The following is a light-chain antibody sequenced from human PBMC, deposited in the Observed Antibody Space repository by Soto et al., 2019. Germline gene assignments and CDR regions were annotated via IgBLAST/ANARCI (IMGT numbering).Light chain of an antibody. CDR2: AAS. CDR1: QSISSN. V-gene: IGKV1-39*01. J-gene: IGKJ1*01. CDR3: QQSYSFPRT. Sequence: DIQITQSPSSLSASVGDRVTITCRASQSISSNLNWYQQKPGKGPKFLIYAASSLQSGVPSRFSGSGSGTDFTLTISSLQPEDFATYYCQQSYSFPRTFGQGTKVDIK.